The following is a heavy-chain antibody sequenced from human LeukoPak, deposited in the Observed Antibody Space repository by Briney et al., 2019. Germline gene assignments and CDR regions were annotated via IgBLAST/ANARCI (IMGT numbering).Heavy chain of an antibody. CDR1: GFTFSSYA. CDR2: ISGTGGST. V-gene: IGHV3-23*01. D-gene: IGHD1-26*01. CDR3: ASGSGSYYHQGY. J-gene: IGHJ4*02. Sequence: GGSLRLSCAASGFTFSSYAMSWVRQAPGKGLEWVSAISGTGGSTYYADSVKGRFTISRDNSNNTLFLQMNSLRAEDTAVYYCASGSGSYYHQGYWGQGTLVAVSS.